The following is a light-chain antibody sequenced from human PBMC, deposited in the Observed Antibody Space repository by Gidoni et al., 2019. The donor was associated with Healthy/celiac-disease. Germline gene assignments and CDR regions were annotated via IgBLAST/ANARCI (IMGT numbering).Light chain of an antibody. V-gene: IGKV1-39*01. Sequence: DIQMTQSPSSLSASVGDRVTITCRASQSICSYLNWYQQKPGKAPKPLIYAASSLESGVPSRFSGSGPGTDFTLTISSLQPEDFATYYCQQSYSTLTFGGGTKVEIK. J-gene: IGKJ4*01. CDR1: QSICSY. CDR3: QQSYSTLT. CDR2: AAS.